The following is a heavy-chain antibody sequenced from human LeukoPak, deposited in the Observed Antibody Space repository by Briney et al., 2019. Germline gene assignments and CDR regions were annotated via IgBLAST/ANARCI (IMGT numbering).Heavy chain of an antibody. CDR1: GYTFTGYY. V-gene: IGHV1-2*04. Sequence: ASVKVSCKASGYTFTGYYMHWVRQAPGQGLEWMGWINPNNGGTNYAQKFQGWVTMTRDTSISTTYMELSRLRSDDTGVYYCARESSTNYDILTGLVYWGQGTLVTVSS. J-gene: IGHJ4*02. CDR2: INPNNGGT. D-gene: IGHD3-9*01. CDR3: ARESSTNYDILTGLVY.